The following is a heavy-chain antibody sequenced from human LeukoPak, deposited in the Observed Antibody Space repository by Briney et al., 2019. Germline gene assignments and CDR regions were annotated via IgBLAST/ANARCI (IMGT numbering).Heavy chain of an antibody. V-gene: IGHV3-11*01. Sequence: PGGSLRLSCAASGFTFSDYYMSWIRQAPGKGLEWVSYISSSGSTIYYADSVKGRFTISRDNAKKSLYLQMNSLRAEDTAVYCCARTPAAHTVTTTNWFDPWGQGTLVTVSS. CDR3: ARTPAAHTVTTTNWFDP. CDR1: GFTFSDYY. J-gene: IGHJ5*02. CDR2: ISSSGSTI. D-gene: IGHD4-11*01.